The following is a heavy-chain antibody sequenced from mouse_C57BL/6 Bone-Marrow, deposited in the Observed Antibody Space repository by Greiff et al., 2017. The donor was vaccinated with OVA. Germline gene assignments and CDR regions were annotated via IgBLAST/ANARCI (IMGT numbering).Heavy chain of an antibody. CDR2: IYPGSGNT. J-gene: IGHJ4*01. CDR1: GYTFTDYY. D-gene: IGHD1-1*02. Sequence: VQLQQSGAELVRPGASVKLSCKASGYTFTDYYINWVKQRPGQGLEWIARIYPGSGNTYYNEKFKGKATLTAEKSSSTAYMQLSSLTSEDSAVYFCAGGLLWAMDYWGQGTSVTVSS. V-gene: IGHV1-76*01. CDR3: AGGLLWAMDY.